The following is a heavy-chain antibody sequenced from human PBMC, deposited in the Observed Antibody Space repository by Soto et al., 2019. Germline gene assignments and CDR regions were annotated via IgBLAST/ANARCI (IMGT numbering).Heavy chain of an antibody. CDR3: ERASGEVGPAAHLDH. J-gene: IGHJ4*02. V-gene: IGHV1-18*01. D-gene: IGHD2-2*01. CDR1: GYTFTNYG. Sequence: QVQLVQSGAEVKKPGASVKVSCKASGYTFTNYGVIWVRQAPGQGLERMGWISGNNGNTNYAQILQGRVTMTTDTPTSTAYMGLRSLRSGDAAVFYCERASGEVGPAAHLDHWGQGTLVTVSS. CDR2: ISGNNGNT.